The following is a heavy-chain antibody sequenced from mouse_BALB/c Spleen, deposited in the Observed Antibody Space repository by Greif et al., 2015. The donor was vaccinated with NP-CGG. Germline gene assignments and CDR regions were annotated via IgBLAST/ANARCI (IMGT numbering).Heavy chain of an antibody. CDR2: IDPSDSET. CDR3: ARDSIIYYGSSYDGYAMDY. D-gene: IGHD1-1*01. CDR1: GYSFTSYW. J-gene: IGHJ4*01. V-gene: IGHV1S126*01. Sequence: VQLVESGPQLVRPGASVKISCKASGYSFTSYWMHWVKQRPGQGLEWIGMIDPSDSETRLNQKFKDKATLTVDKSSSTAYMQLSSPTSEDSAVYYCARDSIIYYGSSYDGYAMDYWGQGTSVTVSS.